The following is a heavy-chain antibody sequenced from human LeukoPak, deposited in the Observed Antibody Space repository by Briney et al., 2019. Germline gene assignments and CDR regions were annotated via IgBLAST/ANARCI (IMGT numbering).Heavy chain of an antibody. CDR3: ARGGGTYYYDSSGHNFDY. CDR1: GFTVSSNY. J-gene: IGHJ4*02. Sequence: GGSLRLSCAASGFTVSSNYMSWVRQAPGKGLEWVSVIYSGGSTYYADSVKGRYTISRDNSKNTLYLQMNSLRAEDTAVYYCARGGGTYYYDSSGHNFDYWGQGTLVTVSS. D-gene: IGHD3-22*01. CDR2: IYSGGST. V-gene: IGHV3-53*01.